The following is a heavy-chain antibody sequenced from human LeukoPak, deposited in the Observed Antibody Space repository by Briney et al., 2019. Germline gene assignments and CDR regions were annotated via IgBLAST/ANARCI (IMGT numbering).Heavy chain of an antibody. D-gene: IGHD3-9*01. Sequence: SETLSLTCAVYGGSFSGYYWSWIRQPPGKGLEWIGEINHSGSTNYNPSLKSRVTISVDTSKNQFSLKLSSVTAADTAVYYCARGSPYYDILTGYYYNWFNPWGQGTLVTVSS. CDR1: GGSFSGYY. J-gene: IGHJ5*02. CDR3: ARGSPYYDILTGYYYNWFNP. V-gene: IGHV4-34*01. CDR2: INHSGST.